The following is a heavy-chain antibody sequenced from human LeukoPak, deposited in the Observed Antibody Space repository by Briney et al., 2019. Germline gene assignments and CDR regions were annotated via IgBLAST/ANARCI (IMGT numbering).Heavy chain of an antibody. CDR3: AQAKSGYDPLEAFDI. Sequence: SPTLSLTCPVSGGSSSRYYWSWIRQPPGKGLEWIGYIYYSGSTNYNPSLKSRVTISVDTSKNQFSLKLSSVTAADTAVYYCAQAKSGYDPLEAFDIWGQGTMVTVSS. CDR1: GGSSSRYY. CDR2: IYYSGST. V-gene: IGHV4-59*01. D-gene: IGHD5-12*01. J-gene: IGHJ3*02.